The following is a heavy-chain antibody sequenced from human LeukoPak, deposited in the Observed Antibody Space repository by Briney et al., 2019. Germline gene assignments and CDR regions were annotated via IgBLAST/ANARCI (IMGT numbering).Heavy chain of an antibody. V-gene: IGHV1-2*02. CDR1: GYSFTGHF. D-gene: IGHD1-26*01. J-gene: IGHJ4*02. CDR2: INPNSGTT. CDR3: ARDRSGSYGAFDY. Sequence: SVKVSCKASGYSFTGHFIYWVRQAPGQGHEWMGWINPNSGTTNYAQKFRGRVTMTKDTSISTADMDLSRLTSDDTAVYYCARDRSGSYGAFDYWGQGTLVTVSS.